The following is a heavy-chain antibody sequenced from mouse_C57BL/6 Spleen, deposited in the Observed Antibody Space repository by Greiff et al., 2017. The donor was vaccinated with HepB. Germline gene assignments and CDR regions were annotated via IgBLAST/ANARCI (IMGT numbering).Heavy chain of an antibody. J-gene: IGHJ2*01. V-gene: IGHV1-26*01. CDR2: INPNNGGT. CDR1: GYTFTDYY. D-gene: IGHD2-5*01. Sequence: VQLKQSGPELVKPGASVKISCKASGYTFTDYYMNWVKQSHGKSLEWIGDINPNNGGTSYNQKFKGKATLTVDKSSSTAYMELRSLTSEDSAVYYFARSYESHYQDYWGQGTTLTVSS. CDR3: ARSYESHYQDY.